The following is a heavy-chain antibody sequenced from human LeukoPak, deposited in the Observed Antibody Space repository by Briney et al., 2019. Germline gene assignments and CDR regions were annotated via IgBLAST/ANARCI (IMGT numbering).Heavy chain of an antibody. V-gene: IGHV4-4*07. Sequence: SETLSPTCTVSGGSISSYYWSWIRQPAGKGLEWIGRTYTSGSTNYNPSLKSRVTISVDKSKNQFSLKLSSVTAADTAVYYCARDSGPYSSSWYSPVYYYYMDVWGKGTTVTVSS. D-gene: IGHD6-13*01. CDR1: GGSISSYY. J-gene: IGHJ6*03. CDR2: TYTSGST. CDR3: ARDSGPYSSSWYSPVYYYYMDV.